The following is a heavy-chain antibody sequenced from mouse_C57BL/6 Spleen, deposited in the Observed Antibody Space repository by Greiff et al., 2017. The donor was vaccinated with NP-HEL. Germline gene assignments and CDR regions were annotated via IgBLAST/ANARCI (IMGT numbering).Heavy chain of an antibody. CDR2: IDPETGGT. CDR1: GYTFTDYE. D-gene: IGHD3-3*01. Sequence: VQLQQSGAELVRPGASVTLSCKASGYTFTDYEMHWVKQTPVHGLEWIGAIDPETGGTAYNQKFKGKAILTADKSSSTAYMELRSLTSEDSAVYYCTRGDPYYYAMDYWGQGASVTGSS. CDR3: TRGDPYYYAMDY. V-gene: IGHV1-15*01. J-gene: IGHJ4*01.